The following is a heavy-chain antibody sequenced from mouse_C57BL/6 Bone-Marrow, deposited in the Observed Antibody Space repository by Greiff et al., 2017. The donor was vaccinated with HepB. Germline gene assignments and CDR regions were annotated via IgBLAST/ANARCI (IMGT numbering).Heavy chain of an antibody. CDR1: GFSLTSYG. Sequence: VKLVESGPGLVQPSQSLSITCTVSGFSLTSYGVHWVRQSPGKGLEWLGVIWSGGSTDYNAAFISRLSISKDNSKRQVFFKMNSLQADDTAIYYCASCYEYYFCDIDVWGTGTTVTVSS. CDR2: IWSGGST. V-gene: IGHV2-2*01. J-gene: IGHJ1*03. CDR3: ASCYEYYFCDIDV. D-gene: IGHD2-4*01.